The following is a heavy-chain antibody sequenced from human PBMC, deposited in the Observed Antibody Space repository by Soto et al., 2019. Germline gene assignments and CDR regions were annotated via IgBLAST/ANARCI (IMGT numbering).Heavy chain of an antibody. D-gene: IGHD1-26*01. V-gene: IGHV4-61*01. CDR3: ARVTALVGAKYYFDY. Sequence: TSETLSLTCTVSGGSVSSGSYYWSWIRQPPGKGLEWIGYIYYSGSTNYNPSLKSRVTISVDTSKNQFSLKLSSVTAADTAVYYCARVTALVGAKYYFDYWGQGTLVTVSS. CDR1: GGSVSSGSYY. J-gene: IGHJ4*02. CDR2: IYYSGST.